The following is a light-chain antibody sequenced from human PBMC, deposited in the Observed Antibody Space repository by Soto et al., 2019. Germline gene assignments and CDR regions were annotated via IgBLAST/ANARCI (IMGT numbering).Light chain of an antibody. CDR1: SSDVGGYNY. CDR2: EVS. V-gene: IGLV2-8*01. J-gene: IGLJ2*01. CDR3: SSYAGSNAVV. Sequence: QSVLTQPHSASGSPGQSGTISFTGTSSDVGGYNYVSWYQQHPGKAPKLMIYEVSKRPSGVPDRFSGSKSGNTASLTVSGLQAEDEADYYCSSYAGSNAVVFGGGTKLTVL.